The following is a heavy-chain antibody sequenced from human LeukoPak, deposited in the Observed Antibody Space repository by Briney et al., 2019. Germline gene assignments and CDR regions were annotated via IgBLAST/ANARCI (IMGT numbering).Heavy chain of an antibody. V-gene: IGHV4-30-4*01. CDR1: GDSVSSDDYY. CDR2: ILYSGTA. Sequence: SETLSLTCTVSGDSVSSDDYYWSWIRQPPGKGLEWIGYILYSGTAYYHPSLKSRVIISVDTSKNEFSLELTSVTAADTAVYYCARFRRGIYYFDYWGQGTLVTVSS. D-gene: IGHD2-8*02. CDR3: ARFRRGIYYFDY. J-gene: IGHJ4*02.